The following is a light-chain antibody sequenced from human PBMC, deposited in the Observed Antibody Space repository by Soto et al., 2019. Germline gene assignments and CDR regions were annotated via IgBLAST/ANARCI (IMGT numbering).Light chain of an antibody. CDR1: QSVSTW. J-gene: IGKJ4*01. CDR2: EAS. CDR3: QQYNSSPLT. V-gene: IGKV1-5*03. Sequence: DIHMTQSPSTLSASVGDRVTITCRASQSVSTWLAWYQQKPGKAPNLLIYEASHLESGVPSRFSASGSGTDFTLTISGLQTDDSATYYCQQYNSSPLTFGGGTKVEIQ.